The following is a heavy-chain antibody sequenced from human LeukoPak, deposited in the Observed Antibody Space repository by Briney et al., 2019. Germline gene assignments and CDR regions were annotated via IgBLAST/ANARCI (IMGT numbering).Heavy chain of an antibody. CDR3: AKSILPIAPYYYYMDV. V-gene: IGHV3-30*18. CDR2: ISYDGSNK. D-gene: IGHD6-6*01. CDR1: GFTFSSYG. Sequence: PGGSLRLSCAASGFTFSSYGMHWVRQAPGKGLEWVAVISYDGSNKYYADSVKGRFTISRDNSKNTLYLQMNSLRAEDTAVYYCAKSILPIAPYYYYMDVWGKGTTVTVSS. J-gene: IGHJ6*03.